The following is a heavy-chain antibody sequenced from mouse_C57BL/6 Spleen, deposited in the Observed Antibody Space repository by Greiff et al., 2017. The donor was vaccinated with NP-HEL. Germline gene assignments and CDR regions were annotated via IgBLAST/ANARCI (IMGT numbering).Heavy chain of an antibody. D-gene: IGHD1-1*01. CDR2: ISSGSSTI. Sequence: EVQVVESGGGLVKPGGSLKLSCAASGFTFSDYGMHWVRQAPEKGLEWVAYISSGSSTIYYADTVKGRFTISRDNAKNTLFLQMTSLRSEDTARYYCARWDTTVVAFDYWGQGTTLTVSS. V-gene: IGHV5-17*01. CDR1: GFTFSDYG. CDR3: ARWDTTVVAFDY. J-gene: IGHJ2*01.